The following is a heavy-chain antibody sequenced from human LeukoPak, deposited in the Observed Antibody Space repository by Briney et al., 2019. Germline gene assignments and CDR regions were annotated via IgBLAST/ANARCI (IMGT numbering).Heavy chain of an antibody. Sequence: TGGSLRLSCAASGFTFDDYAMHWVRQAPGKGLEWVSLISWDGGSTYYADSVKGRFTISRDNAKNSLYLQMNSLRAEDTAVYYCARDLLYDSSGIFDYWGQGTLVTVSS. V-gene: IGHV3-43D*03. D-gene: IGHD3-22*01. CDR3: ARDLLYDSSGIFDY. J-gene: IGHJ4*02. CDR2: ISWDGGST. CDR1: GFTFDDYA.